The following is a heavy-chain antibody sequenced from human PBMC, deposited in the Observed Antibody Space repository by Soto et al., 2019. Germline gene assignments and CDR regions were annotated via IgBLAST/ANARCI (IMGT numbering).Heavy chain of an antibody. CDR1: GFTVNTNY. CDR3: VSRIPSWVFDY. CDR2: MYSGGDI. D-gene: IGHD3-16*01. Sequence: EVQLVESGGGSVQPGESLRLSCLVSGFTVNTNYMYWVRQAPGGGLEWVSAMYSGGDIHYADSVKGRFTISRDTSENTLYLRMVNVRVEDTAVYFCVSRIPSWVFDYWGQGTLVTVSS. J-gene: IGHJ4*02. V-gene: IGHV3-53*04.